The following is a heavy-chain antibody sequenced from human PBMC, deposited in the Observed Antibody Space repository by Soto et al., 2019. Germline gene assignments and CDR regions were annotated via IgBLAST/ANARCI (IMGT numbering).Heavy chain of an antibody. V-gene: IGHV3-23*01. CDR3: AKETNYDILTGTYFDY. J-gene: IGHJ4*02. D-gene: IGHD3-9*01. Sequence: GGSLRLSCAASGFTLGKYAMSWVRQAPGKGLEWVSTISGSGTSTYYADSVKGWFTVSRDNSKSTLYLQMNSLRAEDTAVFHCAKETNYDILTGTYFDYWGQGTLVTVSS. CDR1: GFTLGKYA. CDR2: ISGSGTST.